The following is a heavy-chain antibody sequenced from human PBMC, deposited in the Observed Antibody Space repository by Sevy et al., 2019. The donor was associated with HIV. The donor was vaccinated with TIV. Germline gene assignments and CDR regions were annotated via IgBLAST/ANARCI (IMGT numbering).Heavy chain of an antibody. V-gene: IGHV4-38-2*02. D-gene: IGHD1-1*01. CDR1: GYSISSGYY. CDR2: IYHSGST. CDR3: ARHDGELDY. Sequence: SDTLSLTCTVSGYSISSGYYWGWIRQPPGKGLEWIGSIYHSGSTYYNPSLKSRVTISVDTSKNQFSLKLSSVTAADTAVYYCARHDGELDYWGQGTLVTVSS. J-gene: IGHJ4*02.